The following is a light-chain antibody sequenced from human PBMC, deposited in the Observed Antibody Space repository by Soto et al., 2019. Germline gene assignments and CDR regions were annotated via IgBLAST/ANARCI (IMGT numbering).Light chain of an antibody. J-gene: IGLJ1*01. CDR2: RNN. CDR1: TSNIGSNY. V-gene: IGLV1-47*01. Sequence: QSALTQTPSPSGTPWQGVTISCSGITSNIGSNYVYWYQQLPGTAPKLLIYRNNQRPSGVSNRFSGSKSGNTASLTISGLQAEDEADYYCGSYTSNSTQVFGTRTKVTVL. CDR3: GSYTSNSTQV.